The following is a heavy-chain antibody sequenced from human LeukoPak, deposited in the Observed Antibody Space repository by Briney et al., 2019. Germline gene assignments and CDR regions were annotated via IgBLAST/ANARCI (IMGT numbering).Heavy chain of an antibody. J-gene: IGHJ4*02. CDR1: GFTFSSYA. V-gene: IGHV3-23*01. CDR2: ISGSGGAT. CDR3: ARVPIVGANAWDFDY. Sequence: PGGSLRLSCAASGFTFSSYAMSWVRQAPGMGLEWVSGISGSGGATYYADSVKGWFTVSRDNSKNTLYLQMNSLRAEDTAVYYCARVPIVGANAWDFDYWGQGTLVTVSS. D-gene: IGHD1-26*01.